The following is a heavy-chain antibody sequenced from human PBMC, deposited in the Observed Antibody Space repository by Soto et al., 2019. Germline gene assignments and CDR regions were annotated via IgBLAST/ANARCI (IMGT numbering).Heavy chain of an antibody. CDR2: MNPNSGST. CDR1: GYTFTSYD. V-gene: IGHV1-8*01. J-gene: IGHJ3*02. D-gene: IGHD3-10*01. Sequence: ASVKVSCKASGYTFTSYDINWVRQATGQGLEWMGWMNPNSGSTGYAQKFQGRVTMTRNTSISTAYMELSSLRSEDTAVYYCARGYGSESYFDDAFDIWGQGTMVTVSS. CDR3: ARGYGSESYFDDAFDI.